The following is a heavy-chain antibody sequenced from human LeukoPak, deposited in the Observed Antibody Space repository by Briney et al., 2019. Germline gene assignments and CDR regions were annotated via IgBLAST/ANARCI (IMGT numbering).Heavy chain of an antibody. V-gene: IGHV3-72*01. D-gene: IGHD2-8*01. CDR3: TSNDYYYMDV. Sequence: GGSLRLSCAASGFTFSDHYMDWVRQAPGKGLEWVGRIRNKANSYTTEYASSVKGRFTISRDDSKNSLYLLMNSLKIEDTAVYYCTSNDYYYMDVWGKGTTVTVSS. CDR1: GFTFSDHY. CDR2: IRNKANSYTT. J-gene: IGHJ6*03.